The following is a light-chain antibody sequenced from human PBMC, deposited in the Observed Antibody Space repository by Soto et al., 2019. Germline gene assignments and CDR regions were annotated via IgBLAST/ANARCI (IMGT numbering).Light chain of an antibody. CDR3: SSYTSSNTVV. V-gene: IGLV2-14*01. CDR2: DVT. Sequence: QSALTQPASVSGSPGQSITISCTGTSSDVGGYNYVSWYQQHPGKVPKLMIYDVTNRPSGVSNRFSGSKSGNTASLTISGLKAEDEGDYYCSSYTSSNTVVFGGGTKLTVL. J-gene: IGLJ2*01. CDR1: SSDVGGYNY.